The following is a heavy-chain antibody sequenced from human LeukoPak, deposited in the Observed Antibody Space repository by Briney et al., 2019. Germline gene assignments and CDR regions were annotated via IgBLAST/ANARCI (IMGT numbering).Heavy chain of an antibody. D-gene: IGHD2/OR15-2a*01. CDR2: IDTDGSST. CDR3: AKDFSSSRTWSVS. J-gene: IGHJ5*02. CDR1: GFTFSRHW. V-gene: IGHV3-74*01. Sequence: GGSLRLSCAASGFTFSRHWMHWVRQAPGKGLLWVSRIDTDGSSTSYADSVKGRFTISRDNSKNTLYLQMNSLRAEDTAVYYCAKDFSSSRTWSVSWGQGTLVTVSS.